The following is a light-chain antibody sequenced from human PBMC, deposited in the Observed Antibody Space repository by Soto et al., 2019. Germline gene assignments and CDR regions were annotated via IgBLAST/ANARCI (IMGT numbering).Light chain of an antibody. V-gene: IGKV3-20*01. Sequence: EIVLTQSPGTLSLSPGERAALSCGASQSVSSSYLAWYQQKTGQAPRLLIYGASSRATDIPDRFSGSGSGTDFTLTISRLEPEDFAVYYCQQYGSSHSFGQGTRLEIK. CDR3: QQYGSSHS. CDR2: GAS. J-gene: IGKJ5*01. CDR1: QSVSSSY.